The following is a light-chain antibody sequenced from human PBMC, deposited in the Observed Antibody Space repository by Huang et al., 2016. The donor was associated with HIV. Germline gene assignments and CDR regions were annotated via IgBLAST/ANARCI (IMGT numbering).Light chain of an antibody. CDR2: DAS. J-gene: IGKJ2*01. CDR3: QQRSAWPRT. V-gene: IGKV3-11*01. Sequence: EIVLTQSPATLSLSPGESATLSCRTSQSIFNYLAWYQQRPGQAPRLLIYDASNRATCVSARFSGSGSGTDFALTISNLEPEDFAVYYCQQRSAWPRTFGQGTKLEI. CDR1: QSIFNY.